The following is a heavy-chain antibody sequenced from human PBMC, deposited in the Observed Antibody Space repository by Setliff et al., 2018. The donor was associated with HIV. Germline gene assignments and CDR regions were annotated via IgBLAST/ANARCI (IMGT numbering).Heavy chain of an antibody. Sequence: SETLSLTCTVSGDSIKNYFWNWIRQPAGKGLEWIGRIYTTGSTTYNPSGMTNYNPSLQSRVTISLDTSKNQFSLKLSSVTAADTAVYFCARGRGSSSSWPIDYWGQGTLVTVSS. D-gene: IGHD6-13*01. CDR1: GDSIKNYF. CDR3: ARGRGSSSSWPIDY. V-gene: IGHV4-4*07. J-gene: IGHJ4*02. CDR2: IYTTGSTTYNPSGMT.